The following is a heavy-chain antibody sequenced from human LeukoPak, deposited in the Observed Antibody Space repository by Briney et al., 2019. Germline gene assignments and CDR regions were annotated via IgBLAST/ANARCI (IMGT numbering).Heavy chain of an antibody. Sequence: GGSVRLSCAASGFTFSSYAMSWVRQAPGKGLEWVSSISGSGGSTYYANSGKGRFTISRDNSKNTLYLQMNSLRAEDTAVYYCAKDLIFGVVTPFDYWGQGTLVTVSS. J-gene: IGHJ4*02. CDR3: AKDLIFGVVTPFDY. CDR1: GFTFSSYA. D-gene: IGHD3-3*02. V-gene: IGHV3-23*01. CDR2: ISGSGGST.